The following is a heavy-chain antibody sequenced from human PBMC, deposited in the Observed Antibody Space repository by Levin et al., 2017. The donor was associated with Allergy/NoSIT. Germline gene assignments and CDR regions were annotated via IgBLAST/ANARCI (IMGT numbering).Heavy chain of an antibody. J-gene: IGHJ3*02. CDR3: ARSPMTGGDAFDI. D-gene: IGHD4-23*01. CDR2: LNPSGGGT. Sequence: ASVKVSCKASGYTFTTYFIHWVRQAPGQGLEWMGMINPSAAGGLEWMGILNPSGGGTSYPQKFQGRVTMTRDTSTSTVYMELTRLSSEDTAVYYCARSPMTGGDAFDIWGQGTMVTVS. CDR1: GYTFTTYF. V-gene: IGHV1-46*01.